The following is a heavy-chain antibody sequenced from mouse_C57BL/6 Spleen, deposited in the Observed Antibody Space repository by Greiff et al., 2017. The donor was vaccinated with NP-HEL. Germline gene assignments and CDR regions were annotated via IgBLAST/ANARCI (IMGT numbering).Heavy chain of an antibody. D-gene: IGHD1-1*01. CDR3: ARTHYYGSRARFAY. V-gene: IGHV1-42*01. CDR1: GYSFTGYY. J-gene: IGHJ3*01. Sequence: VQLQQSGPELVKPGASVKISCKASGYSFTGYYMNWVKQSPEKSLEWIGEINPSTGGTTYNQKFKAKATLTVDKSSSTAYRQLKSLTSEDSAVYYCARTHYYGSRARFAYWGQGTLVTVSA. CDR2: INPSTGGT.